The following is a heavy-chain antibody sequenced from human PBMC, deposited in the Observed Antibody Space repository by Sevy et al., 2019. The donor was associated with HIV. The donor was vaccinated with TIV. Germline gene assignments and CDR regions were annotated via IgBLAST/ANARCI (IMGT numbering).Heavy chain of an antibody. CDR3: ARVYYYDYSGPGF. J-gene: IGHJ4*02. Sequence: ASVKVSCKASGYTFINYYIHWVRQAPGQGLEWMGLINPSGGSTSSAQKFQGRVTMTRDTSTNTVYMELSSLRSEDTVVYYCARVYYYDYSGPGFWGQGTLVTVSS. CDR2: INPSGGST. V-gene: IGHV1-46*01. D-gene: IGHD3-22*01. CDR1: GYTFINYY.